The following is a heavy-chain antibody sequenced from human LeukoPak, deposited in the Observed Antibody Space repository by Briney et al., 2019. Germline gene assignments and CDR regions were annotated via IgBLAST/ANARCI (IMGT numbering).Heavy chain of an antibody. D-gene: IGHD2-15*01. V-gene: IGHV1-46*01. CDR3: ARDVCSGGSCYHYFDY. Sequence: GASVKVSCKVSGYTLTELSMHWVRQAPGQGLEWMGIINPSGGSTSYAQKFQGRVTMTRDTSTSTVYMELSSLRSEDTAVYYCARDVCSGGSCYHYFDYWGQGTLVTVSS. CDR2: INPSGGST. J-gene: IGHJ4*02. CDR1: GYTLTELS.